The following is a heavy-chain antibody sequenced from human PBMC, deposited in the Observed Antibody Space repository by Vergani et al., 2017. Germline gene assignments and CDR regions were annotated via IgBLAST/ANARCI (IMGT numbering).Heavy chain of an antibody. D-gene: IGHD6-6*01. CDR3: ARKKGYSSSSFDY. J-gene: IGHJ4*02. V-gene: IGHV3-30-3*01. CDR2: ISYDGSNK. CDR1: GFTFISYA. Sequence: QVQLVESGGGVVQPGRSLRLSCAASGFTFISYAMHWVRQAPGKGLEWVAVISYDGSNKYYADSVKGRFTISRDNSKNTLYLQMNSLRAEDTAVYYCARKKGYSSSSFDYWGQGTLVTVSS.